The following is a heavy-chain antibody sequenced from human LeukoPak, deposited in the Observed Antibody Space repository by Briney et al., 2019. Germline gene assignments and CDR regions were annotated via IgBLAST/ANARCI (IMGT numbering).Heavy chain of an antibody. J-gene: IGHJ4*02. CDR3: ARGLAAPLYYYDSSGSLGFDY. CDR2: INHSGST. Sequence: PSETLSLTCAVYGGSFSGYYWSWIRQPPGKGLEWIGEINHSGSTNYNPALKSRGTISVDTSKNQFSLKRSSVTAADTAVYYCARGLAAPLYYYDSSGSLGFDYWGQGTLVTVSS. CDR1: GGSFSGYY. D-gene: IGHD3-22*01. V-gene: IGHV4-34*01.